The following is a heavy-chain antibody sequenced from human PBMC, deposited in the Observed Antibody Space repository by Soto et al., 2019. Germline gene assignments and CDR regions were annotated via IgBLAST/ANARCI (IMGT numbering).Heavy chain of an antibody. D-gene: IGHD1-26*01. Sequence: ETLSLTCTVSGGSLRSSSYYWDWIRQSPGKGLEWIGHIYYTGSTYYIPSLKSRVTISIDTSKNQFSLKLTSVTATDTAVYYCGRRPKSGSFHYYGVDVWGQGTTVTVSS. J-gene: IGHJ6*02. CDR3: GRRPKSGSFHYYGVDV. CDR2: IYYTGST. CDR1: GGSLRSSSYY. V-gene: IGHV4-39*01.